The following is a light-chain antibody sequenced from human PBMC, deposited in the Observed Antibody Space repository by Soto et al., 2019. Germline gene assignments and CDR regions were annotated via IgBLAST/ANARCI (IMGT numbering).Light chain of an antibody. Sequence: QSALTQPPSVSGAPGQRVTISCTGSSSNIGAGYDVHWYQHLPGTAPKLLIYGNNNRPSGVPDRFSGSTSGTSASLAITGLQAEDEADYYCQSYDISLSGSGVFGGGTKLTVL. CDR3: QSYDISLSGSGV. CDR1: SSNIGAGYD. CDR2: GNN. V-gene: IGLV1-40*01. J-gene: IGLJ2*01.